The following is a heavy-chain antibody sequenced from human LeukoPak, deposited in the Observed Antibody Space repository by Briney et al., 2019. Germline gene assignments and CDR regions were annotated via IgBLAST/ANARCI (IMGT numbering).Heavy chain of an antibody. J-gene: IGHJ6*03. D-gene: IGHD1-26*01. CDR3: ARDPYSGNYGNYYYYYMDV. Sequence: PGGSLRLSCAASGFTFNNYNMNWVRQAPGKALEWVSSITSSSTYIFYADSVKGRFTISRDNAKNSLYLQMNSLGPEDTAVYYCARDPYSGNYGNYYYYYMDVWGKGTTVTVSS. CDR2: ITSSSTYI. V-gene: IGHV3-21*01. CDR1: GFTFNNYN.